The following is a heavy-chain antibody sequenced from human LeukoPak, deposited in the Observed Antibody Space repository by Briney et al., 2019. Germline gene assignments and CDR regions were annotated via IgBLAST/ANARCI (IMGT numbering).Heavy chain of an antibody. Sequence: GGSLRLSCAASGFTFSSYWMSWVRQAPGKGLEWVANIKQDGSEIYYVDSVKGRFTISRDNAKNSLYLQMNSLRAEDTAVYYCARDHEYYDFWSGYFAAFDIWGQGTMVTVSS. CDR2: IKQDGSEI. J-gene: IGHJ3*02. V-gene: IGHV3-7*01. CDR1: GFTFSSYW. CDR3: ARDHEYYDFWSGYFAAFDI. D-gene: IGHD3-3*01.